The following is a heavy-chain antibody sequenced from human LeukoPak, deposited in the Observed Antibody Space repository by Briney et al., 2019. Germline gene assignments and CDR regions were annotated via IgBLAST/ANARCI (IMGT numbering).Heavy chain of an antibody. J-gene: IGHJ4*02. CDR2: FIPISNTT. CDR1: GGTFSGNS. D-gene: IGHD1-7*01. CDR3: ARETRDSNWNSVAYLDH. V-gene: IGHV1-69*08. Sequence: SVKVSCKASGGTFSGNSITWVRQAPGQGLEWMGRFIPISNTTNYAQDFQGRVTLTADKSTSTAYMELMSLGSEDTAVYYCARETRDSNWNSVAYLDHWGQGTLVTVSS.